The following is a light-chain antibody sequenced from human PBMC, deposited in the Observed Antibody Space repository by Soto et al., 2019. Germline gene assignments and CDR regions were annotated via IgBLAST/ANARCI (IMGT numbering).Light chain of an antibody. Sequence: DIQMTQSPSTLSASVGDRVTITCRASQSFNTRLAWYQQKPGKAPNLLIYKASSLASGVPSRFSGSGSGTEFTLTISSLQPDDLATYYCQQYNSFPWTFGQGTKVDIK. CDR2: KAS. J-gene: IGKJ1*01. CDR1: QSFNTR. CDR3: QQYNSFPWT. V-gene: IGKV1-5*03.